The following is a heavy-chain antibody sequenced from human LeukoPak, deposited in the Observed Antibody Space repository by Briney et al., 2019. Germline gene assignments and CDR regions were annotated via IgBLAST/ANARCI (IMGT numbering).Heavy chain of an antibody. V-gene: IGHV3-23*01. CDR1: GFTFSSYA. J-gene: IGHJ5*02. Sequence: PGGSLRLSCAASGFTFSSYAMSWVRQAPGKGLEWLSAISGSGASTHYAYSVRGRFNISREHSKSTLYLQMNSLRADDTAVYYCTKEDRRFDPWGQGTLVTVSS. CDR3: TKEDRRFDP. CDR2: ISGSGAST. D-gene: IGHD3-16*02.